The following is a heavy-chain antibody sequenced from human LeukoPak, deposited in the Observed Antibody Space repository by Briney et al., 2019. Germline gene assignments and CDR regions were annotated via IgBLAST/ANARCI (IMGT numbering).Heavy chain of an antibody. D-gene: IGHD3-22*01. J-gene: IGHJ5*02. CDR2: INAGNGNT. Sequence: ASVKVSCKASGYTFTSYAMHWVRQAPGQRLEWMGWINAGNGNTKYSQEFQGRVTMTRNTSISTAYMELSSLRSEDTAVYYCARALIWYDSSGWRARTRTNWFDPWGQGTLVTVSS. CDR1: GYTFTSYA. CDR3: ARALIWYDSSGWRARTRTNWFDP. V-gene: IGHV1-3*03.